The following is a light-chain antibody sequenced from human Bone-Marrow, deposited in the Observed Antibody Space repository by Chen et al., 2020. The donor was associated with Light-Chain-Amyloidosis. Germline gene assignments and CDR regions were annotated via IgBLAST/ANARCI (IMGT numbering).Light chain of an antibody. Sequence: EIVLTQSPGTLSLSPGEGANLSCRASQTISSNYLTWYQQKFGLAPRLLIYGSSSRATGIPDRFTGGGSVTDFTLTINRLEPEDFAMYYCQQYGTSPLTLGGGTKVEIK. CDR1: QTISSNY. CDR2: GSS. CDR3: QQYGTSPLT. J-gene: IGKJ4*01. V-gene: IGKV3-20*01.